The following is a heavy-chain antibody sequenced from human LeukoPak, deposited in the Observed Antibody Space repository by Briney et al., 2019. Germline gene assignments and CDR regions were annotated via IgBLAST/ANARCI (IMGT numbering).Heavy chain of an antibody. J-gene: IGHJ4*02. Sequence: GGSLRLSCAASGFTFSSYGMHWVRQAPGKGLEWVAVISYDGSNKYYADSVKGRFTISRDNSKNTLYLQMNSLRAEGTAVYYCARDGDSSGWYGGTDYWGQGTLVTVSS. CDR1: GFTFSSYG. CDR2: ISYDGSNK. D-gene: IGHD6-19*01. CDR3: ARDGDSSGWYGGTDY. V-gene: IGHV3-30*03.